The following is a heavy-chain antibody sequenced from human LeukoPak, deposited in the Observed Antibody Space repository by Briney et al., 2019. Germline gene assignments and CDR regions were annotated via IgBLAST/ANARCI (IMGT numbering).Heavy chain of an antibody. CDR3: AKDRGDGYSSSWCYFDY. D-gene: IGHD6-13*01. CDR1: GFTFSSYG. CDR2: IRYDGSNK. J-gene: IGHJ4*02. V-gene: IGHV3-30*02. Sequence: GGSLRLSCAASGFTFSSYGMHWVRQAPGKGLEWVAFIRYDGSNKYYADSVKGRFTISRDNSKNTLYLQMNSLRAEDTAVYYCAKDRGDGYSSSWCYFDYWGQGTLVTVSS.